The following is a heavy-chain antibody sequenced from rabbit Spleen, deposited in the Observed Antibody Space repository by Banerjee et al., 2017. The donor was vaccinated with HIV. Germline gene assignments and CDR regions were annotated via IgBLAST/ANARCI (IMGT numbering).Heavy chain of an antibody. CDR3: ARVLSGVAISSGYDL. D-gene: IGHD1-1*01. J-gene: IGHJ4*01. CDR2: IYPDYGTT. V-gene: IGHV1S7*01. Sequence: KLVESGGGLVTLGGTPKLSCKASGIDLSSYGISRVRQAPGKGLEWIAYIYPDYGTTDYASWVNGRFSLSLDNAQNTVFLQMTSLTAADTATYFCARVLSGVAISSGYDLWGQGTLVTVS. CDR1: GIDLSSYG.